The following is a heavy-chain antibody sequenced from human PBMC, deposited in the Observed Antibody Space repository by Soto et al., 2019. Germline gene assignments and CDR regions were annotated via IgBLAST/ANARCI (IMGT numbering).Heavy chain of an antibody. J-gene: IGHJ4*02. D-gene: IGHD1-26*01. CDR2: ISYDGSNK. CDR1: GFTFSSYG. CDR3: ARSPYSVSYLAYFDY. Sequence: QVPLVESGGGVVQPGRSLRLSCAASGFTFSSYGMHWVRQAPGKGLEWVAVISYDGSNKYYADSVKGRFTSSRDNSKNTLYLQMNSLRAEDTAVYYCARSPYSVSYLAYFDYWGQGTLVTVSS. V-gene: IGHV3-30*03.